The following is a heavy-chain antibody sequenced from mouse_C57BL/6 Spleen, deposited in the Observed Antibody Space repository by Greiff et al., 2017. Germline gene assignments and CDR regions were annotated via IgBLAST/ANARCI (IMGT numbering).Heavy chain of an antibody. V-gene: IGHV5-4*01. Sequence: EVQGVESGGGLVKPGGSLKLSCAASGFTFSSYAMSWVRQTPEKRLAWVATISDGGSYTYYPDNVKGRFTISRDNAKNNLYLQMSHLKSEDTAMYYCARDGTGYWGQGTTLTVSS. CDR3: ARDGTGY. CDR2: ISDGGSYT. CDR1: GFTFSSYA. D-gene: IGHD4-1*01. J-gene: IGHJ2*01.